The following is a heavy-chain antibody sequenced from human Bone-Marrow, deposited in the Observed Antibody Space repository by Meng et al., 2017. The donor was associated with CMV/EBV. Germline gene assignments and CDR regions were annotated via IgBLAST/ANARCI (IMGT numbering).Heavy chain of an antibody. V-gene: IGHV1-8*03. CDR3: ARDGTEVTTVTKAAFDI. Sequence: ASVKVFCKASGYTFTSYDINWVRQATGQGLEWMGWMNPNSGNTGYAQKFQGRVTITRNTSISTAYMELSSLRSEDTAVYYCARDGTEVTTVTKAAFDIWGQGTMVTVPS. D-gene: IGHD4-17*01. CDR2: MNPNSGNT. CDR1: GYTFTSYD. J-gene: IGHJ3*02.